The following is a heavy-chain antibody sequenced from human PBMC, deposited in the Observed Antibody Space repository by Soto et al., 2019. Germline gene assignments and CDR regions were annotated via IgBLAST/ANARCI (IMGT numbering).Heavy chain of an antibody. D-gene: IGHD2-15*01. CDR1: GFPFSNYA. J-gene: IGHJ3*01. V-gene: IGHV3-30*18. Sequence: GGSLSLSCATSGFPFSNYAMHWVRQAPGKGLDWVALVSYDGSDPYYAGSVKDRFTISRDNSKNTLYLQMNTLRTEDTAVYYCAKDRYCSGGTCYDALDVWGQGTMVTVSS. CDR3: AKDRYCSGGTCYDALDV. CDR2: VSYDGSDP.